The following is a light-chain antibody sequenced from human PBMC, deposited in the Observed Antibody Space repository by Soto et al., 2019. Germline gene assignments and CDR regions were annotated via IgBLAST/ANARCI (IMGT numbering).Light chain of an antibody. J-gene: IGKJ2*01. CDR3: MQGSHWPPYT. V-gene: IGKV2-30*01. CDR2: KVS. CDR1: QSLLNNDGNTY. Sequence: DVVLTQFPLPLPVTLGQPASISCRSSQSLLNNDGNTYLHWFQQRPGQSPRRLIYKVSNRDSGVPDRFSGSGSGTDFTLKITRVEAEDVAVYYCMQGSHWPPYTFGQGTKLEI.